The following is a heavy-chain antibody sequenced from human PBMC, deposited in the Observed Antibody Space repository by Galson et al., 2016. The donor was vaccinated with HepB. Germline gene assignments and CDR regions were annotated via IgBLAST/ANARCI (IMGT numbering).Heavy chain of an antibody. CDR1: GFGFSAYG. J-gene: IGHJ4*02. CDR2: ISGSGDKT. D-gene: IGHD2-2*01. Sequence: SLRLSCAASGFGFSAYGMHWVRQAPGKGLEWVSTISGSGDKTYYIDSVKGRFTISRDNSKDTLYLQMHRLRVEDTAVYYCVSPSGYCSSLSCPFDYWGPGTLVSVSS. V-gene: IGHV3-23*01. CDR3: VSPSGYCSSLSCPFDY.